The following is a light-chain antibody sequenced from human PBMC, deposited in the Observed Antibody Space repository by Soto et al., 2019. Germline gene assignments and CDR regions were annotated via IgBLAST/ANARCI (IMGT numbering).Light chain of an antibody. CDR2: GNS. V-gene: IGLV1-40*01. CDR3: QSSDSSLNV. Sequence: QSALTQPPSVSGAPGQRVTISCTGSSSNIGAGYDVHWYQQLPGTAPKLLIYGNSNRPSGVPDRFPGSKSGTSASLAITGLQAEDEADYYCQSSDSSLNVFGTGTKVTVL. CDR1: SSNIGAGYD. J-gene: IGLJ1*01.